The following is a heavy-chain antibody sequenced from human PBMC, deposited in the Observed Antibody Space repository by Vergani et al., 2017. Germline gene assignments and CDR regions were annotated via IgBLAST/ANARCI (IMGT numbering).Heavy chain of an antibody. J-gene: IGHJ4*02. D-gene: IGHD2-15*01. CDR3: ARVEGELPPDY. CDR1: GYSISSGYY. Sequence: QVQLQESGPGLVKPSETLSLTCAVSGYSISSGYYWGWIRQPPGKGLEWIGSIYHSGSTYDNPSLKSRVTISVDTSKNQFSLKLSSVTAADTAVYYCARVEGELPPDYGGQGTLVTVSS. CDR2: IYHSGST. V-gene: IGHV4-38-2*01.